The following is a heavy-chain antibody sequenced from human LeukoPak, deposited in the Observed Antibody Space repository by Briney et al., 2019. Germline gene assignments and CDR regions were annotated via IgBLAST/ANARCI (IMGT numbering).Heavy chain of an antibody. CDR3: ARHGPMVRGVLRGFDP. CDR1: VGSISSSTYY. V-gene: IGHV4-39*01. Sequence: PSETLSLTCTVYVGSISSSTYYWGWIRQPPGKGLEWIGSIYYSGNTYYNPSLQSRVTISVDASKNQFSLRLSSLTAADTAVYYRARHGPMVRGVLRGFDPWGQGTLVTVSS. CDR2: IYYSGNT. D-gene: IGHD3-10*01. J-gene: IGHJ5*02.